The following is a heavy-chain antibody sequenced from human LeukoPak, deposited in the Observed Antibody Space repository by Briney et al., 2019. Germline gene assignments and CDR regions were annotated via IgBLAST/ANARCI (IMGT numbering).Heavy chain of an antibody. CDR3: ARNGPYSSSWPDY. Sequence: SVKVSCKASGGTFSSYAISWVRQAPGQGLEWMGRIIPILGIANYAQKFQGRVTITADKSTSTAYMELSSLRSEDTAVYYCARNGPYSSSWPDYWGQGTLVTVSS. CDR2: IIPILGIA. V-gene: IGHV1-69*04. CDR1: GGTFSSYA. D-gene: IGHD6-13*01. J-gene: IGHJ4*02.